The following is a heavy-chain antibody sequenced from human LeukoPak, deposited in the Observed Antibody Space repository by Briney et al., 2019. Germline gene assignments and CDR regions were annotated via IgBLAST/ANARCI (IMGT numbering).Heavy chain of an antibody. Sequence: PETLSLTCSVSGGSISSSVYYWGWIRQPPGKGLEWIGSIHYRGNTYYNASLKRRVTISVDTSKNQFSLKLTSVTAADTAVYYCARPSRDAYNHDFDYWGQGTLVTVSS. V-gene: IGHV4-39*01. CDR2: IHYRGNT. J-gene: IGHJ4*02. CDR3: ARPSRDAYNHDFDY. CDR1: GGSISSSVYY. D-gene: IGHD5-24*01.